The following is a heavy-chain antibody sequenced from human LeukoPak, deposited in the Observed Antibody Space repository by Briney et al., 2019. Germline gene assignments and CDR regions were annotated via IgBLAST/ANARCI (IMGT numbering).Heavy chain of an antibody. CDR1: GFPFSRFA. CDR3: ARDNDVCRGASCLLFDY. Sequence: GGSLRLSCAASGFPFSRFAMTWVRQAPGKGLEWVSAISGSSESTNYADSVKGRFTISRDNSKNMLYLQMTSLRAEDTAVYYCARDNDVCRGASCLLFDYWGQGNLVTVSS. D-gene: IGHD1-1*01. J-gene: IGHJ4*02. V-gene: IGHV3-23*01. CDR2: ISGSSEST.